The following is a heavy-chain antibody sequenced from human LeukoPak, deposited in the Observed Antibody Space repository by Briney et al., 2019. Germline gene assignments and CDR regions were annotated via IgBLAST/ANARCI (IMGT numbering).Heavy chain of an antibody. D-gene: IGHD3-3*02. Sequence: SETLSLTCTVSGCSFSRYYWSWIRQPPGKGLEWIGYIYYSGSTNYNPSLKSRVTISVDTSKNQFSLKLRSVTAADTAVYYCARGYISTSHFDYWGQGTLVTVSS. CDR2: IYYSGST. V-gene: IGHV4-59*08. J-gene: IGHJ4*02. CDR3: ARGYISTSHFDY. CDR1: GCSFSRYY.